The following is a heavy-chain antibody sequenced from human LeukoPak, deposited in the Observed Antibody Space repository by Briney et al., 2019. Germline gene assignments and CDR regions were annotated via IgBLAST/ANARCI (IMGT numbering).Heavy chain of an antibody. D-gene: IGHD3-16*01. J-gene: IGHJ4*02. V-gene: IGHV4-61*01. CDR2: IYNSGST. CDR3: ARDPAGYYPH. Sequence: SETLSLTCTDSGGSVSSGNYYWSWIRQPPGKGLEWIGYIYNSGSTNYNPSLKSRVTISVDTSKNQFSLKLTSVTAADTAVYYCARDPAGYYPHWGQGTLVTVSS. CDR1: GGSVSSGNYY.